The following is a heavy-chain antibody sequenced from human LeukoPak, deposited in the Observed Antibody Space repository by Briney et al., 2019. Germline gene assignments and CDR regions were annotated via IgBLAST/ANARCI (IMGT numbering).Heavy chain of an antibody. Sequence: KASETLSLTCSVSGGSISSYYWSWIRQPPGKGLEWIGYIFYSGSTNYNPSLKSRVSISVDTSKNQFSLKLSSVTAADTAVYYCVRHLDSFWSGLRAFDYWGQGTLVTVSS. CDR2: IFYSGST. J-gene: IGHJ4*02. CDR3: VRHLDSFWSGLRAFDY. D-gene: IGHD3-3*01. CDR1: GGSISSYY. V-gene: IGHV4-59*08.